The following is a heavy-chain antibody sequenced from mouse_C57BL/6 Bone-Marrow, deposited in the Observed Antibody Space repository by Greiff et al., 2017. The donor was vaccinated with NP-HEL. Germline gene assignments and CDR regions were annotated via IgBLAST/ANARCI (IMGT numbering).Heavy chain of an antibody. CDR3: ARGRGLDY. J-gene: IGHJ2*01. CDR2: IYPGSGNT. V-gene: IGHV1-76*01. CDR1: GYTFTDYY. Sequence: VQLVESGAELVRPGASVKLSCKASGYTFTDYYINWVKQRPGQGLEWIARIYPGSGNTYYNEKFKGKATLTAEKSSSTAYMQLSSLTSEDSAVYFCARGRGLDYWGQGTTLTVSS.